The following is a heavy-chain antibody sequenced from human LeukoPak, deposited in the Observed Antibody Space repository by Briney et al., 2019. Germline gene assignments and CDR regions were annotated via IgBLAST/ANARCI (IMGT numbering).Heavy chain of an antibody. CDR2: ITGSGAST. V-gene: IGHV3-23*01. CDR3: AKLDYYDTH. CDR1: GFTFSTQA. Sequence: GGSLRLSCAVSGFTFSTQAMSWVRQAPGKGLEWVSSITGSGASTYYADSVKGRFTISRDNSKNTLYLQMNSLRAEDAAVYYCAKLDYYDTHWGQGTLVTVSS. D-gene: IGHD3-22*01. J-gene: IGHJ4*02.